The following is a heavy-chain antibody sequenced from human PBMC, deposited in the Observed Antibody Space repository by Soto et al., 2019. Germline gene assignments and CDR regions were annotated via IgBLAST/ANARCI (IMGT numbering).Heavy chain of an antibody. CDR2: IYYSGST. Sequence: SETLSLTCTVSGGSISSSSYYWGWIRQPPGKGLEWIGSIYYSGSTYYNPSIKRRVTISVDTSKNQFSLKLSSVTAAYTAVYYCARGGYYCISSSCYFDYWGQGTLVTVSS. D-gene: IGHD2-2*01. CDR1: GGSISSSSYY. CDR3: ARGGYYCISSSCYFDY. J-gene: IGHJ4*01. V-gene: IGHV4-39*07.